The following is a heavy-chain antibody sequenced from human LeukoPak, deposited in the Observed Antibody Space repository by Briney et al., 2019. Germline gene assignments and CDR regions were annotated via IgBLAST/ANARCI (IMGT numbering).Heavy chain of an antibody. CDR3: ARSHGSGSYYYFDY. CDR1: GDSLTSYF. CDR2: IFHNGNS. D-gene: IGHD3-10*01. V-gene: IGHV4-59*01. J-gene: IGHJ4*02. Sequence: SETLSLTCTVSGDSLTSYFWSWIRQPPGKGLEWIGYIFHNGNSNYTPSLKSRVTMSVDTSKNQFSLRLSSVTAADTAVYYCARSHGSGSYYYFDYWGLGTLVTVSS.